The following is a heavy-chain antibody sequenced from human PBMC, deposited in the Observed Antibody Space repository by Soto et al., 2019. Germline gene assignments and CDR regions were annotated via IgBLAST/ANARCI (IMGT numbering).Heavy chain of an antibody. CDR2: INPSGGST. Sequence: ASVKVSCKASGYTFTSYYMHWVRQAPGQGLEWMGIINPSGGSTSYAQKFQGRVTMTRDTSTSTVYMELSSLRSEDTAVYYCARLDTVPYYDSSGYYYWNDAFDIWGQGTMVTV. D-gene: IGHD3-22*01. CDR1: GYTFTSYY. V-gene: IGHV1-46*01. CDR3: ARLDTVPYYDSSGYYYWNDAFDI. J-gene: IGHJ3*02.